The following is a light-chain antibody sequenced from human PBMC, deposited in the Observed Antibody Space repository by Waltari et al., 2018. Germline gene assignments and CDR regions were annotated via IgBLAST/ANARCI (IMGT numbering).Light chain of an antibody. V-gene: IGLV1-44*01. CDR1: ASNIGGNL. CDR3: ASWDDSLNGHWV. CDR2: RSA. J-gene: IGLJ3*02. Sequence: QSVLTQPPSASGTPGQRVTISCSGSASNIGGNLVNWYQQFPGKAPKLLIYRSAPRPSGVPDRFSGSKSGTSASLAISGLQSEDEADYVCASWDDSLNGHWVFGGGTKVTVL.